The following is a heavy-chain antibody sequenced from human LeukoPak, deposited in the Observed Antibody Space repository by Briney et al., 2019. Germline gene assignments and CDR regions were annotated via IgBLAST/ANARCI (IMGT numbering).Heavy chain of an antibody. J-gene: IGHJ4*02. V-gene: IGHV1-69*05. Sequence: GASVKVSCKASGGTFSSYAISWVRQAPGQGLEWMGGIIPIFGTANYAQKFQGRVTITTDESTSTAYMELSSLRSEDTAVYYCASGPGYSSSWYHYYWGQGTLVTVSS. D-gene: IGHD6-13*01. CDR3: ASGPGYSSSWYHYY. CDR1: GGTFSSYA. CDR2: IIPIFGTA.